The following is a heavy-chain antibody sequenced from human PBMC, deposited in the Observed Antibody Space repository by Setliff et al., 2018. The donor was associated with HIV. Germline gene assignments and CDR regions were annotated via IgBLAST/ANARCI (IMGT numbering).Heavy chain of an antibody. V-gene: IGHV3-23*01. Sequence: PGGSLRLSCVASGFTFGPFWMHWVRQGPGKGLEWVSTIGAAAYPTHYAESVKGRFTISKDNSQNALYLQMNSLTAEDTAVYYCARDPQRGDGYSFDYWGQGTLVTVSS. CDR3: ARDPQRGDGYSFDY. D-gene: IGHD2-21*01. CDR1: GFTFGPFW. CDR2: IGAAAYPT. J-gene: IGHJ4*02.